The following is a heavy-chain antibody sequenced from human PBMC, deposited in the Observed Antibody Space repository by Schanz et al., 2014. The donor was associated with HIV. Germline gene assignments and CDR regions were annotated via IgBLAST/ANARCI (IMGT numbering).Heavy chain of an antibody. J-gene: IGHJ2*01. D-gene: IGHD4-4*01. Sequence: QVQLVQSGAEVRKPGTSVMVSCKASGGTFSSYAISWVRQAPGQGLEWMGGFIPIFGTTNYAQKFQGRVTITADESTSTTYLELSSLRSEDTAVYYCASQYSNYDSSRRYHWYFDLWGRGTLVTVSS. CDR3: ASQYSNYDSSRRYHWYFDL. V-gene: IGHV1-69*01. CDR2: FIPIFGTT. CDR1: GGTFSSYA.